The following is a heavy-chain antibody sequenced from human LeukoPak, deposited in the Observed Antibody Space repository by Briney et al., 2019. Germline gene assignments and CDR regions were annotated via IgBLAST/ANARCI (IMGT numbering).Heavy chain of an antibody. V-gene: IGHV1-2*02. J-gene: IGHJ6*02. CDR3: AHSIAARQGWGDYYYYGMDV. CDR1: GYTFTGYY. CDR2: INPNSGGT. Sequence: ASVKVSCKASGYTFTGYYMHWVRQAPGQGLEWMGWINPNSGGTNYAQKFQGRVTMTRDTSISTAYMELSRLRSDDTAVYYCAHSIAARQGWGDYYYYGMDVWGQGTTVTVSS. D-gene: IGHD6-6*01.